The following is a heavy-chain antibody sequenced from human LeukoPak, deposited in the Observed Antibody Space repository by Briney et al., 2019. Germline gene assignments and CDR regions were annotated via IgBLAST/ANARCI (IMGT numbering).Heavy chain of an antibody. Sequence: SETLSLTCTVSGGSISSGSYYWSWIRQHPGKGLEWIGYICYSGSTYYNPSLKSPVTISVDTSKNQFSLKLSSVTAADTAVYYCARDLEENWFDPWGQGTLVTVSS. J-gene: IGHJ5*02. CDR2: ICYSGST. CDR3: ARDLEENWFDP. CDR1: GGSISSGSYY. V-gene: IGHV4-31*01. D-gene: IGHD3-3*01.